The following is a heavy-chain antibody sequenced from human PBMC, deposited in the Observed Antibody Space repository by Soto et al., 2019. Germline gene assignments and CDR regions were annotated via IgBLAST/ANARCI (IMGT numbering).Heavy chain of an antibody. V-gene: IGHV3-30*03. D-gene: IGHD2-2*01. CDR2: ISYEGSNN. CDR1: GFTFNSHG. J-gene: IGHJ6*02. Sequence: QVQLVEAGGGVVQPGRSLRLSCGASGFTFNSHGMHWVRQAPGKGLEWVAVISYEGSNNFYAESVKGRFTISRDNSKNTLYLQMNSLRREDTAVYYCARGAEYQLLSRDYFYGMDVWGQGTTVTVPS. CDR3: ARGAEYQLLSRDYFYGMDV.